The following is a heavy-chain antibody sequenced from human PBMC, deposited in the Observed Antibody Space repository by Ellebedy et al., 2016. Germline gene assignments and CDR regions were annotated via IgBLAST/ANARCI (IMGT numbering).Heavy chain of an antibody. CDR3: ARQAGS. J-gene: IGHJ5*02. V-gene: IGHV4-39*01. D-gene: IGHD6-13*01. Sequence: GSLRLSCTVSGGSISSSSYYWGWIRQPPGKGLEWIGSIYYSGSTYYNPSLKSRVTISVDTSKNQFSLKLSSVTAADTAVYYCARQAGSWGQGTLVTVSS. CDR2: IYYSGST. CDR1: GGSISSSSYY.